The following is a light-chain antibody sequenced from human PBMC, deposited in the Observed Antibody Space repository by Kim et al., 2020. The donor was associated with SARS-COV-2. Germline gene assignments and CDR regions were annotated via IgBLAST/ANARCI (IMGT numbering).Light chain of an antibody. CDR3: QQYNIYWT. Sequence: LSASVGDRVTITCRASRSISSWLAWYQQKPGKAPKLLIYDASTLESGVPSRFSGSGSGTEFILTISSLQPNDFATYYCQQYNIYWTFGQGTKVEI. CDR1: RSISSW. J-gene: IGKJ1*01. CDR2: DAS. V-gene: IGKV1-5*01.